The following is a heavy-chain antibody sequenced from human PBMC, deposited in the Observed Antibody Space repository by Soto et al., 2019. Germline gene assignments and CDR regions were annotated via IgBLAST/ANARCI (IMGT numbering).Heavy chain of an antibody. D-gene: IGHD3-22*01. CDR2: IYYSGTT. CDR1: GGSISSGAYY. V-gene: IGHV4-31*03. CDR3: ARGPDNDTVDAFDI. Sequence: QVQLQESGPGLVKPSQTLSLSCTVSGGSISSGAYYWSWIRQHPGKGLEWIGYIYYSGTTYYNPSLKSRVTMSVDTSKNQFSLKLSSVTAADTAVYYCARGPDNDTVDAFDIWGQGTMVTVSS. J-gene: IGHJ3*02.